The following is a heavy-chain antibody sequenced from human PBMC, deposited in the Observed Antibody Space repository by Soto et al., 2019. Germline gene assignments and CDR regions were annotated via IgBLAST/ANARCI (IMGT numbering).Heavy chain of an antibody. J-gene: IGHJ6*02. D-gene: IGHD2-15*01. V-gene: IGHV1-69*12. Sequence: QVQLVQSVAEVKKPGSSVKVSCKASGGTFSSNAISWVRQAPGQGLEWMGGLIPIFCTANYAQKFQGSDTLTADESTSTAYMELSSLRSEDTAVYYCARHPGGRGYYYGMELWGQGTTVTVSS. CDR2: LIPIFCTA. CDR1: GGTFSSNA. CDR3: ARHPGGRGYYYGMEL.